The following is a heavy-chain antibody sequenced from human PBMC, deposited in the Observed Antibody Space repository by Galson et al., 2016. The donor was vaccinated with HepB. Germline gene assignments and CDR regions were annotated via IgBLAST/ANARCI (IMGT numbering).Heavy chain of an antibody. J-gene: IGHJ4*02. Sequence: SLRLSCAASGFTFSTYAFHWVRQAPGKGLEYVSAIDNNGRTTYYADSVRGRFTISRDNSKNTLYLQMSSLRDGDTAGYYCVKDRGAVIRDFDQWGQGTLVTVSS. CDR2: IDNNGRTT. CDR3: VKDRGAVIRDFDQ. D-gene: IGHD3-10*01. CDR1: GFTFSTYA. V-gene: IGHV3-64D*06.